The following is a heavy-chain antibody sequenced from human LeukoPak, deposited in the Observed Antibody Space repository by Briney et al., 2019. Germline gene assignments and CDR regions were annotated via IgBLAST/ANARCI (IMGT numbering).Heavy chain of an antibody. Sequence: ASVKVSCKASGYTFTSYYMHWVRQAPGQGLEWMVIINPSGGSTSYAQKFQGRVTMTRDTATSTVYMELSSLRSEDTAVYYCARDELWASSGWRYFDYWGQGTLVTVSS. CDR3: ARDELWASSGWRYFDY. V-gene: IGHV1-46*01. J-gene: IGHJ4*02. D-gene: IGHD6-19*01. CDR2: INPSGGST. CDR1: GYTFTSYY.